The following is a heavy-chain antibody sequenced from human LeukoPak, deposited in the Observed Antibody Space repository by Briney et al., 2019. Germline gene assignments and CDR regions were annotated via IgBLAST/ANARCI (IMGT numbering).Heavy chain of an antibody. CDR1: GFIFNTYV. D-gene: IGHD3-22*01. J-gene: IGHJ4*02. Sequence: PGGSLRLSCAASGFIFNTYVMHWVRQAPGKGLEWLAFIRYDGSNKNYADSVKGRFTISRDNTKNSLYLQMNSLRAEDTAVYYCAKVHWIEVRRGYDYWGQGTLVTVSS. CDR2: IRYDGSNK. CDR3: AKVHWIEVRRGYDY. V-gene: IGHV3-30*02.